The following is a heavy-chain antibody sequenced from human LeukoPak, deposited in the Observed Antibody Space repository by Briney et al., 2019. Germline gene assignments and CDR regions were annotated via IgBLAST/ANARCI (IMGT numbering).Heavy chain of an antibody. Sequence: HPGRSLRLSCAASGFTFSSYWMNWVRQAPGKGLEWVANIEEDGSEKYYVDSVKGRFTISRDNAKNSLYLQMNSLRAEDTAVYYCARALPTVTKKLDYWGQGTLVTVSS. CDR3: ARALPTVTKKLDY. V-gene: IGHV3-7*04. J-gene: IGHJ4*02. CDR1: GFTFSSYW. D-gene: IGHD4-17*01. CDR2: IEEDGSEK.